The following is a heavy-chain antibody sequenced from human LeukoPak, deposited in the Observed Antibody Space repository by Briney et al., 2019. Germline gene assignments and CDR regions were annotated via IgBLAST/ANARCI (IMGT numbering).Heavy chain of an antibody. Sequence: GGSLRLSCAASGFTVSSNYMSWVRQAPGKGLEWVSVIYSGGSTYYADSVKGRFTISRDNSKNTPYLQMNSLRAEDTAVYYCARAQMRGGVFDYWGQGTLVTVSS. V-gene: IGHV3-66*02. D-gene: IGHD3-16*01. CDR3: ARAQMRGGVFDY. CDR2: IYSGGST. J-gene: IGHJ4*02. CDR1: GFTVSSNY.